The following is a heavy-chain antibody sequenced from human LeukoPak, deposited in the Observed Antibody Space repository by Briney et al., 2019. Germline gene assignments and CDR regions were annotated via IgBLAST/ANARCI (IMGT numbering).Heavy chain of an antibody. CDR1: GYTFTSYY. V-gene: IGHV1-46*01. J-gene: IGHJ4*02. CDR2: INPSGGST. D-gene: IGHD5-12*01. CDR3: AGNTDLALRY. Sequence: ASVKVSCTASGYTFTSYYMHWVRQAPGQGLEWMGIINPSGGSTTYAQKFQGRVTMTRDTSTSTVYMELSSLRSEDTAVYYCAGNTDLALRYWGQGTLVTVSS.